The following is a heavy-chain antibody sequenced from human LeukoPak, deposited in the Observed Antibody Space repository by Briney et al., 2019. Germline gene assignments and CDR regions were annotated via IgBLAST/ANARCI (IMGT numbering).Heavy chain of an antibody. CDR3: ARGRYSDAFDI. V-gene: IGHV4-61*02. J-gene: IGHJ3*02. CDR1: GGSISSGSYY. Sequence: RASETLSLTCTVSGGSISSGSYYWSWVRQPAGKGLEWIGRIYTSGSTNYNPSLKSRVTISVDTSKNQFSLKLSSVTAADTAVYYCARGRYSDAFDIWGQGTMVTVSS. CDR2: IYTSGST. D-gene: IGHD5-12*01.